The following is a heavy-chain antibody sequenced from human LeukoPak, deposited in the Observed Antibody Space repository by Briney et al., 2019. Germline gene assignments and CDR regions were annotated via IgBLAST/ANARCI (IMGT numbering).Heavy chain of an antibody. CDR1: GFTFGDFP. CDR2: IRSKNYGGTT. Sequence: RSLRLSCPASGFTFGDFPMTWVRQAPGKGLEWVGYIRSKNYGGTTEYAASVKGRFTISRDDYKSIAYMQMDNVKAEDTAVYYCTRGSGRYEYWGQGILVIVSS. J-gene: IGHJ4*02. D-gene: IGHD1-26*01. CDR3: TRGSGRYEY. V-gene: IGHV3-49*04.